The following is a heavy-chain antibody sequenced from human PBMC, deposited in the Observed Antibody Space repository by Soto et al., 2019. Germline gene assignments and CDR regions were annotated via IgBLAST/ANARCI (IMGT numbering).Heavy chain of an antibody. V-gene: IGHV4-39*01. Sequence: SETLSLTCTVSGGSISSSSYYWGWIRQPPGKGLEWIGSIYYSGSTYYNPSLKSRVTISVDTSKNQFSLKLSSVTAADTAVYYCARGRSGKETVFAYWGQGTLVTVSS. J-gene: IGHJ4*02. CDR1: GGSISSSSYY. D-gene: IGHD3-3*01. CDR3: ARGRSGKETVFAY. CDR2: IYYSGST.